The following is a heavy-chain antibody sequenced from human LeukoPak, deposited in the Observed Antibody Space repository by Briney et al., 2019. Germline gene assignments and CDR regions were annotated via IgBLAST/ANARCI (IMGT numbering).Heavy chain of an antibody. J-gene: IGHJ4*02. V-gene: IGHV7-4-1*01. Sequence: ASVNVSFKASGYSFNSVGMNWVRQAPGQGLEWMGWIDTNTGNPTYAQGFRGRFVFSFDTSVSTAYLQIYSLEPEDTAVYFCARGRSSPGIDYWGLGTQVTVSS. D-gene: IGHD1-26*01. CDR1: GYSFNSVG. CDR2: IDTNTGNP. CDR3: ARGRSSPGIDY.